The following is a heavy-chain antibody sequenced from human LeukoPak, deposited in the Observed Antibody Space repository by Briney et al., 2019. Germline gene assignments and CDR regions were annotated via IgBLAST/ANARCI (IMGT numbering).Heavy chain of an antibody. J-gene: IGHJ4*02. CDR3: ARDDTVVAATSGY. Sequence: ASVKVSCKASGYTFTGYYMHWVRQAPGQGLEWMGWINPNSGGTNYAQKFQGRVTMTRDTSISTAYMELSRLRSDDTAVYYCARDDTVVAATSGYWGQGTLVTVSS. D-gene: IGHD2-15*01. V-gene: IGHV1-2*02. CDR2: INPNSGGT. CDR1: GYTFTGYY.